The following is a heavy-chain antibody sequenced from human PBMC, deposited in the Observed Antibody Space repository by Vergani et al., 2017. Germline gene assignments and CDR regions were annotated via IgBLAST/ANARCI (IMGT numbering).Heavy chain of an antibody. D-gene: IGHD6-13*01. CDR1: GFNFNNYV. CDR2: ISVSGRSI. CDR3: ARDSEQQLTPNWFDP. J-gene: IGHJ5*02. V-gene: IGHV3-23*04. Sequence: EVQLVESGGALIQPGGSLRLSCAASGFNFNNYVITWIRQAPGRGLEWVSGISVSGRSIYYADSVKGRFTISRDNSKNTLSLQMNSLRAADTAVYYCARDSEQQLTPNWFDPWGQGTLVTVSS.